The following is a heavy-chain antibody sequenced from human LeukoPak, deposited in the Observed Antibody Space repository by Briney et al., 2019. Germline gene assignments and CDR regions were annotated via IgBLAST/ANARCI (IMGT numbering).Heavy chain of an antibody. D-gene: IGHD6-19*01. Sequence: PGGSLRLSCAASGFTFSSYWMSWVRQAPGKGLEWVSVIYSGGSTYYADSVKGRFTISRDNSKNTLYLQMNSLRAEDTAVYYCARCGYSSGWYCYYFDYWGQGTLVTVSS. CDR2: IYSGGST. V-gene: IGHV3-53*01. CDR1: GFTFSSYW. J-gene: IGHJ4*02. CDR3: ARCGYSSGWYCYYFDY.